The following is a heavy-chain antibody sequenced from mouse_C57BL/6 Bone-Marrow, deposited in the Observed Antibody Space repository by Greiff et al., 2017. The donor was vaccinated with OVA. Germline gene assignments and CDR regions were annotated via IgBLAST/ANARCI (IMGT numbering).Heavy chain of an antibody. CDR3: ARWGGYYGNLDY. J-gene: IGHJ2*01. CDR2: INPSSGYT. D-gene: IGHD2-1*01. CDR1: GYTFTSYT. V-gene: IGHV1-4*01. Sequence: QVQLQQSGAELARPGASVKMSCKASGYTFTSYTMHWVKQRPGQGLEWIGYINPSSGYTTYNQKFKDKATLTADKSSSTAYMQLSSLTSEDSAVYYCARWGGYYGNLDYWGQGTTLTVAS.